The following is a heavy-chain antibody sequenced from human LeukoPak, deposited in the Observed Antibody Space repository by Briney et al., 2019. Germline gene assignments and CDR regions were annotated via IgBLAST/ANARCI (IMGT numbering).Heavy chain of an antibody. CDR2: IYHSGST. Sequence: SETPSLTCAVSGYSISSGYYWGWIRQPPGKGLEWIGSIYHSGSTYYNPSLKSRVTISVDTSKNQFSLKLSSVTAADTAVYYCARTTTPSSTSCPGQWGQGTLVTVSS. D-gene: IGHD2-2*01. V-gene: IGHV4-38-2*01. CDR1: GYSISSGYY. J-gene: IGHJ4*02. CDR3: ARTTTPSSTSCPGQ.